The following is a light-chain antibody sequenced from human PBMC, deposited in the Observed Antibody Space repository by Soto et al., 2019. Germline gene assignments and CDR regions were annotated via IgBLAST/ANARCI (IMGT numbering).Light chain of an antibody. CDR1: SSNIGRNI. J-gene: IGLJ1*01. V-gene: IGLV1-44*01. CDR2: NDR. CDR3: SSWDDSLNGRYV. Sequence: QSVLTQPPSASGTPGQRVTISCSGASSNIGRNIVNWYQHLPGTAPKLLIYNDRQRPSGVPDRFSASKSGTSASLAISGLQSEDEADYYCSSWDDSLNGRYVFGTGTKVTVL.